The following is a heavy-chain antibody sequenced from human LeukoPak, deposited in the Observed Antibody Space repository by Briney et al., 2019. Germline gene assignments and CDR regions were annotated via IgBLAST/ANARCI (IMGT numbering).Heavy chain of an antibody. V-gene: IGHV1-2*02. D-gene: IGHD2-21*01. CDR2: INPNSGGT. J-gene: IGHJ4*02. Sequence: ASVKVSCKASGYTFTGYYMHWVRQAPGQGLEWMGWINPNSGGTNYAQKFQGRVTMTRDTSISTAYMELSRLRSDDTAVYYCARVPLWFHGGYFDYWGQGTLVTVSS. CDR3: ARVPLWFHGGYFDY. CDR1: GYTFTGYY.